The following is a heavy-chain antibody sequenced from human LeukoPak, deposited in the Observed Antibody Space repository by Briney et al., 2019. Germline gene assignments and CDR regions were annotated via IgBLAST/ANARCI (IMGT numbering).Heavy chain of an antibody. V-gene: IGHV3-9*01. J-gene: IGHJ4*02. D-gene: IGHD3-10*01. CDR3: AKDMLGYYGSGSYFD. CDR2: ISWNSGSI. Sequence: GGSLRLSCAASGFTFDDYAMHWVRQAPGKGLEWVSGISWNSGSIGYADSVKGRFTISRDNAKNSLYLQMNSLRAEDTALYYCAKDMLGYYGSGSYFDWGQGTLVTVSS. CDR1: GFTFDDYA.